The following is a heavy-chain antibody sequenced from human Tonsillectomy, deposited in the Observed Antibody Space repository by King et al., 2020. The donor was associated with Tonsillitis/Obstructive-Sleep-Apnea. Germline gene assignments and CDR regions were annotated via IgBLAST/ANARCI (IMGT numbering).Heavy chain of an antibody. J-gene: IGHJ2*01. V-gene: IGHV3-33*01. CDR1: GFTFSSYG. D-gene: IGHD3-16*01. CDR3: ARETGPYAPQGYFDL. CDR2: IWYDGSNK. Sequence: QLVQSGGGVVQPGRSLRLSCAASGFTFSSYGMHWVRQAPGKGLEWVAVIWYDGSNKYYADSVKGRFTISRDNSKNTLYLQMNSLRAEDTAVYYCARETGPYAPQGYFDLWARGPLVTVS.